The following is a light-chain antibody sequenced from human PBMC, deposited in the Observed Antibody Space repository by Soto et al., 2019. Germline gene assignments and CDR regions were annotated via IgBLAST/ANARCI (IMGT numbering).Light chain of an antibody. J-gene: IGKJ1*01. CDR1: QSVSSN. CDR3: QQYNSWPMT. Sequence: IVMRQSPATLSASPGDRATLXXRASQSVSSNLARFQQKPGTAPRVXRDLASTRATCSPDRFSGRGARTEYTLTSTSLESAAFAVYSCQQYNSWPMTFGQGTNVEI. CDR2: LAS. V-gene: IGKV3-15*01.